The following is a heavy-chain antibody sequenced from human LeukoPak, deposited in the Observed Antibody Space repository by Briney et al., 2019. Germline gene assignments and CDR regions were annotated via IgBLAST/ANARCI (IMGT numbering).Heavy chain of an antibody. D-gene: IGHD1-1*01. CDR3: ARQYAHWNPFAG. Sequence: ASVKVSCKASGYTFTSYYMHWVRQALGQGLEWMGIINPSGGSTSYAQKFQGRVTMTRDTSTSTVYMELSSLRSEDTAVYYCARQYAHWNPFAGWGQGTLVTVSS. CDR1: GYTFTSYY. CDR2: INPSGGST. J-gene: IGHJ4*02. V-gene: IGHV1-46*01.